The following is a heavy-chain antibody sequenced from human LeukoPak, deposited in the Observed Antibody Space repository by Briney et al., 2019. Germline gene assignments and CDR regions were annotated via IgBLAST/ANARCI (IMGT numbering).Heavy chain of an antibody. CDR2: INPNSGGT. J-gene: IGHJ4*02. D-gene: IGHD2-8*01. CDR3: ARPYCTNGVCYTYFDY. V-gene: IGHV1-2*02. Sequence: ASVKVSCKASGYTFTGYYMHWVRQAPGQGLEWMGWINPNSGGTNYAQKFQGRVTMTRDTSISTAYMELSRLRSDDTAVYYCARPYCTNGVCYTYFDYWGQGTLVTGSS. CDR1: GYTFTGYY.